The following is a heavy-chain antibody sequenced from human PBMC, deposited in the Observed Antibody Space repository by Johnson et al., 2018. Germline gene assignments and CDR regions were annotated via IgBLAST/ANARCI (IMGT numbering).Heavy chain of an antibody. D-gene: IGHD1-26*01. J-gene: IGHJ3*02. CDR1: GFTFDDYA. CDR2: ISWNSGSI. CDR3: AKDFIDSGSYSDAAFDI. V-gene: IGHV3-9*01. Sequence: VQLVESGGGLVQPGRSLRLSCAASGFTFDDYAMHWVRQAPGKGLEWVSGISWNSGSIGYADSVKGRFTISRDNAKNSLYLQMNSLRAEDTALYYCAKDFIDSGSYSDAAFDIWGQGTMVTVSS.